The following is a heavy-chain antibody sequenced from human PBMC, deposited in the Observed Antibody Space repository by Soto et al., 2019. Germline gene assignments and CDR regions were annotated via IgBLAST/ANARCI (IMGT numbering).Heavy chain of an antibody. V-gene: IGHV3-48*02. CDR1: GFTFSSYS. D-gene: IGHD3-3*02. J-gene: IGHJ6*02. CDR3: ASDISYYYYYYGLDV. Sequence: GGSLRLSCAASGFTFSSYSMNWVRQAPGKGLEWVSYIGSSSSPIYYADSVKGRFTISRDNAKNSLYLQMNSLRDEDTAVYYCASDISYYYYYYGLDVWGQGTTVTVSS. CDR2: IGSSSSPI.